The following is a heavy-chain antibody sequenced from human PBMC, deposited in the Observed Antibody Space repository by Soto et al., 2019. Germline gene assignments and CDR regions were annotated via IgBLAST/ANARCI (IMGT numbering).Heavy chain of an antibody. Sequence: EVQLLESGGGLVQPGGSLRLSCAASGFTFSTYAMSWVRQAPGKGLEWVSAISGTGGSTYYAGSVKGRFTISRDNSKNTLYLQMNSLRAEDTAVYYCAKNWDTTSSSSSHWGQGTLVTVSS. V-gene: IGHV3-23*01. J-gene: IGHJ4*02. D-gene: IGHD6-6*01. CDR2: ISGTGGST. CDR1: GFTFSTYA. CDR3: AKNWDTTSSSSSH.